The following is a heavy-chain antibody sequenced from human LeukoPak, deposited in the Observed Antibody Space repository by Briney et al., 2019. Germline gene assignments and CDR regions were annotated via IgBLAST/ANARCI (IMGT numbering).Heavy chain of an antibody. CDR2: ISGSGDST. D-gene: IGHD1-26*01. J-gene: IGHJ4*02. V-gene: IGHV3-23*01. Sequence: GGSLRLSCAASGFTFSSYAMSWVRQAPGKGLEWVSAISGSGDSTYYGDSVKGRFTLSRDYPKNTLYLQMNSLRAEDTAVYFCAKYSGSYYYPPNWDSWGQGTLVTVSS. CDR1: GFTFSSYA. CDR3: AKYSGSYYYPPNWDS.